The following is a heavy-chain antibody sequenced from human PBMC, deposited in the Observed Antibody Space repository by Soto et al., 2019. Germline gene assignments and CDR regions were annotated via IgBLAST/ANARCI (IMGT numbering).Heavy chain of an antibody. CDR3: TTLRLDP. CDR2: VNPNTGLT. CDR1: GYTFTAFY. Sequence: QVQLVQSGAEVKKPGASVKVSCQASGYTFTAFYMNWVRQAPVQGLEWMGWVNPNTGLTKYAQKFRDRVTMTRDTSINTAYMELSGLTSDDTAVYYCTTLRLDPWGQGTLVTVSS. D-gene: IGHD6-25*01. J-gene: IGHJ5*02. V-gene: IGHV1-2*02.